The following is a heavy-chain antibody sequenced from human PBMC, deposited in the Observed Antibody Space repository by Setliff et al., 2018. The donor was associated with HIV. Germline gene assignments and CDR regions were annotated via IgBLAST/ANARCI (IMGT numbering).Heavy chain of an antibody. V-gene: IGHV1-2*02. D-gene: IGHD1-20*01. Sequence: GASVKVSCKASGYTFNNHYMHWVRQAPGQGLEWMGWINPNSGGTNYAQKFQGRVTMTRDTSISTAYMELSRLRSDDTAVYYCARDPITGTGLGDYWGQGTLVTVSS. CDR2: INPNSGGT. CDR1: GYTFNNHY. J-gene: IGHJ4*02. CDR3: ARDPITGTGLGDY.